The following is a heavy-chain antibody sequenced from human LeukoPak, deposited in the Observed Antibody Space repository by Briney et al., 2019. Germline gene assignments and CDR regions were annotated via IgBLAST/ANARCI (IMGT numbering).Heavy chain of an antibody. V-gene: IGHV4-4*07. Sequence: RASEALSLTCTVSGGSISNYFWSWVQQPAGKGLEWIGRIYSTGRSDYNPSLKSRITMSVDTSKNQFSLKLSSVTAADTAVYYCARDGPRSGYDLGHFDNLGQGTLVTASS. CDR2: IYSTGRS. J-gene: IGHJ4*02. CDR3: ARDGPRSGYDLGHFDN. CDR1: GGSISNYF. D-gene: IGHD5-12*01.